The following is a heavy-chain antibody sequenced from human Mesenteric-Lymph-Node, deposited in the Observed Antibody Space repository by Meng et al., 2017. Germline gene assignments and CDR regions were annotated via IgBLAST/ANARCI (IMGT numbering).Heavy chain of an antibody. CDR3: ARGGSVAPFDY. D-gene: IGHD3-10*01. V-gene: IGHV4-30-4*01. CDR1: GDSFHSPDYY. Sequence: VQLQASGPGLVKPSPTLSLTCTVSGDSFHSPDYYWSWIRQPPGKGLECIGYTYNGWSTYYHPSLKSRVSMSVDTSKNQFSLTLSSVTAADTAVYYCARGGSVAPFDYWGQGTLVTVSS. J-gene: IGHJ4*02. CDR2: TYNGWST.